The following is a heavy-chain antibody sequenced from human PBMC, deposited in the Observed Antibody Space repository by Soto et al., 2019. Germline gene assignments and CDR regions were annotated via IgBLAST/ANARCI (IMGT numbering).Heavy chain of an antibody. J-gene: IGHJ2*01. D-gene: IGHD3-9*01. V-gene: IGHV4-34*02. CDR2: INDRGSV. CDR1: GGSFGGYS. Sequence: QLQQWGAGLLRPLETLSLTCGVSGGSFGGYSWAWIRQSPEKGLEWIGEINDRGSVNYNPSLKSRVSTSIDTPKSHYALTLRSVAAAHPSIYYCARESHDLLTGPPWVWYFDLWGRGTLVT. CDR3: ARESHDLLTGPPWVWYFDL.